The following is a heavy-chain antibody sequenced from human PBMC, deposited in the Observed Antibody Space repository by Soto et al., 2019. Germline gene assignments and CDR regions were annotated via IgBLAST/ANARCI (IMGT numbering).Heavy chain of an antibody. D-gene: IGHD5-18*01. CDR1: GGSISSGGYY. CDR2: IYYSGST. Sequence: QVQLQESGPGLVKPSQTLSLTCTVSGGSISSGGYYWSWIRQHPGKGLEWIGYIYYSGSTYYNPSLMSRFTISVDTSKNQFSLKLSSVTAADTAVYYCARSGYSYGPNPLLYWGQGTLVTVSS. CDR3: ARSGYSYGPNPLLY. J-gene: IGHJ4*02. V-gene: IGHV4-31*03.